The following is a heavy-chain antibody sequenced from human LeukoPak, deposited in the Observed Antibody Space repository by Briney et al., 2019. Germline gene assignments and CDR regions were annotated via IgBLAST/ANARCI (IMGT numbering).Heavy chain of an antibody. CDR2: IWSEGTIQ. CDR3: ARDYKTGHTDY. Sequence: GGSLRLSCTASGFTFRNFGFHWVRQAPGKGLEWLAVIWSEGTIQLYADSAKGRFTISKDDLKNTLYLQMNSLRVEDMAIYYCARDYKTGHTDYWGQGTLVTVSS. CDR1: GFTFRNFG. D-gene: IGHD3-10*01. V-gene: IGHV3-33*01. J-gene: IGHJ4*02.